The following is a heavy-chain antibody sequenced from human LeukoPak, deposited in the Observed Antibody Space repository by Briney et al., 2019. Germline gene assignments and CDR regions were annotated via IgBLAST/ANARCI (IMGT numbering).Heavy chain of an antibody. CDR3: ATIPPYGSGIGNWFDP. D-gene: IGHD3-10*01. CDR1: GYTLTELS. Sequence: GASVKVSCKVSGYTLTELSMHWVRQAPGKGLEWMGGFDPEDGETIYAQKFQGRVTMTEDTSTDTAYMELSSLRSEGAAVYYCATIPPYGSGIGNWFDPWGQGTLVTVSS. V-gene: IGHV1-24*01. CDR2: FDPEDGET. J-gene: IGHJ5*02.